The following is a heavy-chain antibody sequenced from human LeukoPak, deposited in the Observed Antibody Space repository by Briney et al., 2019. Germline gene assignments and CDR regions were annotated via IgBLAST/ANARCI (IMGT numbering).Heavy chain of an antibody. D-gene: IGHD4-11*01. J-gene: IGHJ4*02. CDR2: ISQDGSGK. CDR3: ARERYGNYN. Sequence: PGGSLRLSCGASGFTFSNYWMSWVRQAPGKGLEWVINISQDGSGKNFADSVEGRFTISRDNAKNSLFLQMNSLRAEDTAVYYCARERYGNYNWGQGTLVTVSS. CDR1: GFTFSNYW. V-gene: IGHV3-7*03.